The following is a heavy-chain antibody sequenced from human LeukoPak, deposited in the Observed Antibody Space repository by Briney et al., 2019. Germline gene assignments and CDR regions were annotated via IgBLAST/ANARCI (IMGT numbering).Heavy chain of an antibody. V-gene: IGHV1-69*06. Sequence: SVKVSCKASGGAFSSYAISWVRQAPGQGLEWKGGIIPIFGTANYAQKFQGRVTITADKSTSTAYMELSSLRSEDTAVYYCASEDGYSSSWYYFHYWGQGTLVTVSS. CDR1: GGAFSSYA. CDR3: ASEDGYSSSWYYFHY. J-gene: IGHJ4*02. D-gene: IGHD6-13*01. CDR2: IIPIFGTA.